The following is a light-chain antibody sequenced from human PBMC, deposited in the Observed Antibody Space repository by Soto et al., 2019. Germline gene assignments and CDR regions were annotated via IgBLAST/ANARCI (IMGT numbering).Light chain of an antibody. CDR1: QSLNNN. CDR3: MQYENWPRT. Sequence: EIVMTQSPATLSVSPGERVTLSCWASQSLNNNFAWYQHKPGQAPRLLIHGASTRATGIPARFSGSGSVTDFTLNISSLQSEDFAVYYCMQYENWPRTFGPGTKVAIK. V-gene: IGKV3-15*01. CDR2: GAS. J-gene: IGKJ1*01.